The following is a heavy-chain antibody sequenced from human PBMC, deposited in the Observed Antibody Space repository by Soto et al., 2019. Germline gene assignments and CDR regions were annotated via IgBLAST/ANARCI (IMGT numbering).Heavy chain of an antibody. CDR3: ASFSGATYGDYGGGINY. CDR2: VHYSGST. D-gene: IGHD4-17*01. CDR1: GGSISGSSYY. V-gene: IGHV4-39*01. Sequence: SETLSLTCTVSGGSISGSSYYWGWIRQPPGRGLECIGSVHYSGSTDYNPSLKSRVTISVDTSKNQFSLKLTSVTAADTAVYFCASFSGATYGDYGGGINYWGQGTLVTVSS. J-gene: IGHJ4*02.